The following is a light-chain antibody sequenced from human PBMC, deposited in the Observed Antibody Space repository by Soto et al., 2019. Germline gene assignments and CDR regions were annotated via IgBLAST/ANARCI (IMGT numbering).Light chain of an antibody. J-gene: IGKJ1*01. CDR1: QTLSGSY. Sequence: IVLTQSPGTLSLSPVERATLSCRASQTLSGSYLAWYQQKPGQAPRLLIYGASSRATGIPDRFSGGGSGTDFTLTISRLEPEDFAVYYCQQYGTSRWTFGQGTKVDIK. CDR3: QQYGTSRWT. CDR2: GAS. V-gene: IGKV3-20*01.